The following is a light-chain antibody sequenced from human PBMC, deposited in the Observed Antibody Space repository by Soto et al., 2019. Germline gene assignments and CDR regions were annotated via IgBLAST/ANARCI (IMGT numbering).Light chain of an antibody. CDR2: AAS. V-gene: IGKV1-6*01. CDR3: LQDYNYPRT. Sequence: IQLTQSPSFLSASVGDRFTITFLASQSISRYLNWYQQKPGKAPKLLIYAASSLQSGVPSRFSGSGSGTDFTLTISSLQPEDFATYYCLQDYNYPRTFGQGTKVDIK. J-gene: IGKJ1*01. CDR1: QSISRY.